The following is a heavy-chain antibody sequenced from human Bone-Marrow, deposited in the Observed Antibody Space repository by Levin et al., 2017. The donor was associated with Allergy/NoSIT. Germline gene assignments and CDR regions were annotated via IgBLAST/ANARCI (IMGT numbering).Heavy chain of an antibody. V-gene: IGHV3-7*01. CDR1: GFTFSSYW. J-gene: IGHJ4*02. D-gene: IGHD3-22*01. Sequence: PGGSLRLSCAASGFTFSSYWMSWVRQAPGKGLEWVANIKQDGSEKYYVDSVKGRFTISRDNAKNSLYLQMNSLRAEDTAVYYCARGIGHYYDSSGYYPFDYWGQGTLVTVSS. CDR3: ARGIGHYYDSSGYYPFDY. CDR2: IKQDGSEK.